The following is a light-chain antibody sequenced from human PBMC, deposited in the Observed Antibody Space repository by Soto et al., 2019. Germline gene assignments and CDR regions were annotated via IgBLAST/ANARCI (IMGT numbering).Light chain of an antibody. V-gene: IGKV3-11*01. CDR3: HQRSNWPPT. CDR2: DAS. J-gene: IGKJ4*01. CDR1: QSVSSN. Sequence: ENVLTQSPATLSLSPGERATLSCRASQSVSSNLAWYQQKPGQAPRLLIYDASKRATGIPARFSGGGSGTDFTLTISSLQPEDFAVYYCHQRSNWPPTFGGGTKVDIK.